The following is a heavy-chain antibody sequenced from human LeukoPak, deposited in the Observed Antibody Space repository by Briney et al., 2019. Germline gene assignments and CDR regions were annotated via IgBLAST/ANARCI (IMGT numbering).Heavy chain of an antibody. D-gene: IGHD1-26*01. CDR3: ARGRVGARAEYFQH. CDR2: ISSSGTTI. J-gene: IGHJ1*01. V-gene: IGHV3-48*03. Sequence: GGSLRLSCAASGFTFSSYEMNWVRQAPGKGLEWVSYISSSGTTIYYADSVKGRFTISRDNAKNSLYLQMNSLRAEDTAVYYCARGRVGARAEYFQHWGQGTLVTVSS. CDR1: GFTFSSYE.